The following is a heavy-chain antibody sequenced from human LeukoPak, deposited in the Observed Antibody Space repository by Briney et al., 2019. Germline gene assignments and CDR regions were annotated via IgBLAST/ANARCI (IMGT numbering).Heavy chain of an antibody. Sequence: GGSLRLPCAASGFTFSSYAMHWVRQAPGKGLEWVAVISYDGSNKYYADSVKGRFTISRDNSKNTLYLQMNSLRAEDTAVYYCAKDLTYCGGDCYPAPFDYWGQGTLVTVSS. D-gene: IGHD2-21*02. J-gene: IGHJ4*02. CDR2: ISYDGSNK. V-gene: IGHV3-30-3*01. CDR1: GFTFSSYA. CDR3: AKDLTYCGGDCYPAPFDY.